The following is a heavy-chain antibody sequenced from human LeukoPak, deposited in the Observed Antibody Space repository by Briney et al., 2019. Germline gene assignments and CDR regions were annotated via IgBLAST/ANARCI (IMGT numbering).Heavy chain of an antibody. CDR3: ARSSDYVWGSGGHFDY. CDR2: INPNSGGT. CDR1: GYTFTSYA. Sequence: ASVKVSCKASGYTFTSYAISWVRQAPGQGLEWMGWINPNSGGTNYAQKFQGRVTMTRDTSISTAYMELSRLRSDDTAVYYCARSSDYVWGSGGHFDYWGQGTLVTVSS. J-gene: IGHJ4*02. V-gene: IGHV1-2*02. D-gene: IGHD3-16*01.